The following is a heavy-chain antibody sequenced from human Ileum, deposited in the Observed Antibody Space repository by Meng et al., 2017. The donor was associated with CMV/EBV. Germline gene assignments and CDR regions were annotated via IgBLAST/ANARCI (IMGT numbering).Heavy chain of an antibody. Sequence: MVSCKTSGGSLSRYTIAWVRQAPGQGLEWMGRIIPILGIPNYAQKFQGRVTITADRSTSTAYMELSSLKSEDTAVYYCATGALYFDYWGQGTLVTVSS. CDR1: GGSLSRYT. CDR3: ATGALYFDY. D-gene: IGHD3-10*01. J-gene: IGHJ4*01. V-gene: IGHV1-69*02. CDR2: IIPILGIP.